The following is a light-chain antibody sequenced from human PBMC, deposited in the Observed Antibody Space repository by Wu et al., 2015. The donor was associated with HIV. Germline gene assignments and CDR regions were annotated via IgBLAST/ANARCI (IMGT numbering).Light chain of an antibody. CDR3: QKYNTAPWT. J-gene: IGKJ1*01. CDR1: QDISNY. CDR2: AAS. Sequence: DIQMTQSPSAMSASVGDRVTITCRASQDISNYLAWFQLKPGKVPKRLIYAASTLQSGVPSRFSGSGSGTDFTLTISSLQPEDVATYYCQKYNTAPWTFGQGTKVEMK. V-gene: IGKV1-27*01.